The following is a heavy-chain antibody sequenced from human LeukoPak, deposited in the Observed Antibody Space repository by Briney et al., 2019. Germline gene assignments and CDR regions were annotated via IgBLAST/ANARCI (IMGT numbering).Heavy chain of an antibody. CDR2: SKSKTYDGTT. J-gene: IGHJ4*02. V-gene: IGHV3-15*01. Sequence: KSLKSLGRSKSKTYDGTTDYPSPVNGRFTISRDDSKNTLYLQMNSLKTEDTAVYYCTTDSYDYVWGSYRDTEYWGKGIMVNVSS. D-gene: IGHD3-16*02. CDR3: TTDSYDYVWGSYRDTEY.